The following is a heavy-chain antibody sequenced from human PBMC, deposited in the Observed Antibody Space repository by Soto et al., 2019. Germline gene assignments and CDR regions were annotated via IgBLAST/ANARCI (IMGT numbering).Heavy chain of an antibody. CDR3: ARRAETNGWNGFGADKYYFDF. D-gene: IGHD1-1*01. V-gene: IGHV1-8*01. CDR2: MNPNTGNS. CDR1: GYTFTSYD. J-gene: IGHJ4*02. Sequence: QVQLVQSGAEVRKPGASVKVSCEASGYTFTSYDIYWVRQATGQGREWMGWMNPNTGNSGYAQKFQGRVTMTSDTSKSTAHMEASRLRSEDTAVYYCARRAETNGWNGFGADKYYFDFWGQGTLVTVSS.